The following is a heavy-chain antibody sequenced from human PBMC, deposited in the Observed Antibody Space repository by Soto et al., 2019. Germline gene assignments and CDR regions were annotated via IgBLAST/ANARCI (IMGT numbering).Heavy chain of an antibody. CDR3: GGSYKYGSGTFDAFDI. CDR2: IIPIFGTT. Sequence: QVQLVQSGTEVKKPGSSVKVSCKASGGTFSSYAISWVRQAPGQGLEWMGGIIPIFGTTNYAQRFQGRVPITAGGSPSTTYMELSSLRAEDTAVYYCGGSYKYGSGTFDAFDIWGQGTLVTVSS. J-gene: IGHJ3*02. CDR1: GGTFSSYA. D-gene: IGHD3-10*01. V-gene: IGHV1-69*01.